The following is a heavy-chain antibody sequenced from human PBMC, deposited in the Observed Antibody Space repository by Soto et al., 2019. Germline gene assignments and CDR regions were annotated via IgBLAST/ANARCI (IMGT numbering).Heavy chain of an antibody. CDR1: GFTFSSYA. V-gene: IGHV3-23*01. CDR3: AKGVFDPGAFDI. CDR2: ISGSGGST. J-gene: IGHJ3*02. D-gene: IGHD3-16*02. Sequence: GGSLRLSCAASGFTFSSYAMSWVRQAPGKGLEWVSAISGSGGSTYYADSMKGRFTISRDNSKNTLYLQMNSLRAEDTAVYYCAKGVFDPGAFDIWGQGTMVTVSS.